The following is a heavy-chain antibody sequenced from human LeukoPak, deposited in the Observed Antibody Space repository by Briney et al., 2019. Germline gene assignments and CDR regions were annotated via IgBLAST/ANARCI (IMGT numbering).Heavy chain of an antibody. Sequence: SETLSLTCAVYGGSFSGYYWSWIRQPPGKGLEWIGEINHSGSTNYNPSLKSRVTISVDTSKNQFSLKPSSVTAADTAVYYCARVSGYSYGYLVYYYYGMDVWGQGTTVTVSS. CDR2: INHSGST. D-gene: IGHD5-18*01. V-gene: IGHV4-34*01. CDR1: GGSFSGYY. J-gene: IGHJ6*02. CDR3: ARVSGYSYGYLVYYYYGMDV.